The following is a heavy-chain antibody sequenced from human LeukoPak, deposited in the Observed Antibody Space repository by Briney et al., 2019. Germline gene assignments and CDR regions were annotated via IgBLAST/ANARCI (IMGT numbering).Heavy chain of an antibody. CDR3: ARAQYNTWPPAPIDY. CDR1: GGTFSTSA. V-gene: IGHV1-69*13. Sequence: SVKVSCKASGGTFSTSAISWVRQAPGQGLEWMGEIIPRFRSATYALKFQGRVTITADESTTTAFMDLSSLRSDDTAVYYCARAQYNTWPPAPIDYWGQGTLVTVSS. D-gene: IGHD1-1*01. CDR2: IIPRFRSA. J-gene: IGHJ4*02.